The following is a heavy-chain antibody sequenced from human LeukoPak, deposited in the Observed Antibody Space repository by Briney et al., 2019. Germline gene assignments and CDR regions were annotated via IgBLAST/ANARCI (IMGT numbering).Heavy chain of an antibody. J-gene: IGHJ3*02. V-gene: IGHV3-21*01. CDR3: ARDVFLRNRRAFDI. Sequence: GGSLRLSCAASGFTFSSYSMNWVRQAPGKGLEWVSSISSSSSYIYYADSVKGRFTISRDNAKNSLYLQMNSLRAEDTAVYYCARDVFLRNRRAFDIWGQGTMVTVSS. CDR2: ISSSSSYI. CDR1: GFTFSSYS. D-gene: IGHD1-14*01.